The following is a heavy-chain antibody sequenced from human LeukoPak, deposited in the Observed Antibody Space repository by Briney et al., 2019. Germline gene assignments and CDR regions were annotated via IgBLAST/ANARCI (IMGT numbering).Heavy chain of an antibody. Sequence: PGGSLRLSCAASGFTFSSFWTHWVRQAPGKGLVWVSRINSVGRSTSYADSVKGRFTISRDNAKNTLYLQMNSLRAGDTAVYYCARERTSGWDAFDTWGQGTLVTVSS. D-gene: IGHD6-19*01. CDR3: ARERTSGWDAFDT. CDR2: INSVGRST. V-gene: IGHV3-74*01. J-gene: IGHJ5*02. CDR1: GFTFSSFW.